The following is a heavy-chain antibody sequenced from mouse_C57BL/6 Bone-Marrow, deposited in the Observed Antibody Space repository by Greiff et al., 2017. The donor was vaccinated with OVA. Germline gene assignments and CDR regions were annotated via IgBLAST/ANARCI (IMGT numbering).Heavy chain of an antibody. CDR1: GYAFSSSW. V-gene: IGHV1-82*01. J-gene: IGHJ2*01. D-gene: IGHD4-1*01. CDR3: ARDWYYFDY. Sequence: VQLVESGPELVKPGASVKISCKASGYAFSSSWMNWVKQRPGKGLEWIGRIYPGDGDTNYNGKFKGKATLTADKSSSTAYMKLSSLTSEDAAVYFCARDWYYFDYWGQGTTLTVSS. CDR2: IYPGDGDT.